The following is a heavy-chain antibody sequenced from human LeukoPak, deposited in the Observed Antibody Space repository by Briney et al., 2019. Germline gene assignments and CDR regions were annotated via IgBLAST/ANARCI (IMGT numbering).Heavy chain of an antibody. D-gene: IGHD2-15*01. Sequence: PSETLSLTCAVYGGSFSGYYWSWIRQPPGKGLEWIGEINHSGSTNYNPSLKSRVTISVDTSKNQFSLKLSSVTAADTAVYYCPRESLREYCSGVSCPRDCFDPWGKGTLVTVSS. CDR3: PRESLREYCSGVSCPRDCFDP. CDR1: GGSFSGYY. CDR2: INHSGST. J-gene: IGHJ5*02. V-gene: IGHV4-34*01.